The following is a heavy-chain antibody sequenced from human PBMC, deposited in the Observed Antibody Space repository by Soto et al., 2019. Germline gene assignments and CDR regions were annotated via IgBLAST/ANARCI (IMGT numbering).Heavy chain of an antibody. CDR2: IRSKAYGGTT. CDR3: TREILEVKDGYNHLYFDY. J-gene: IGHJ4*02. D-gene: IGHD5-12*01. Sequence: GGSLRLSCTASGFTFGDYAMSWFRQAPGKGLEWVGFIRSKAYGGTTEYAASVKGRFTISRDDSKSIAYLQMNSLKTEDTAVYYCTREILEVKDGYNHLYFDYWGQGTLVTVSS. V-gene: IGHV3-49*03. CDR1: GFTFGDYA.